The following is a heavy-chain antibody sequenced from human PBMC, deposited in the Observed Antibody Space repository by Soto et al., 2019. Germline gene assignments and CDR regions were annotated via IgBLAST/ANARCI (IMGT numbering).Heavy chain of an antibody. CDR3: ARDRNDFWSGYFSDY. J-gene: IGHJ4*02. Sequence: NPSETLSLTCTVSGGSISSYYWSWIRQPPGKGLDYIGYIHYSGSTNYNPSLKSRVTISLDTSKNQFSLKLSSVTAADTAVYYCARDRNDFWSGYFSDYWGQGTLVTVSS. CDR1: GGSISSYY. CDR2: IHYSGST. D-gene: IGHD3-3*01. V-gene: IGHV4-59*12.